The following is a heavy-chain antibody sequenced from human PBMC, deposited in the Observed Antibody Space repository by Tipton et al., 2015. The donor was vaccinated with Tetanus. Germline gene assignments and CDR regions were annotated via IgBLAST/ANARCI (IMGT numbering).Heavy chain of an antibody. CDR3: ARRFGPYTGDHFWHFDL. D-gene: IGHD2-21*01. CDR2: IYPLDSDT. Sequence: QLVQSGAEVKKPGESLKISCSGSGYSFNIYWLAWVRQMPGKGLEWMGIIYPLDSDTRYRPSFQGQVTISADTSTTTAYLQWSIMNVADTAMYFCARRFGPYTGDHFWHFDLSGRGTLVTVSS. CDR1: GYSFNIYW. J-gene: IGHJ2*01. V-gene: IGHV5-51*01.